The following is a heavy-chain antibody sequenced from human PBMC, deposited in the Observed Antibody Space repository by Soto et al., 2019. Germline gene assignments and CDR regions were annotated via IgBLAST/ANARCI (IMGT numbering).Heavy chain of an antibody. V-gene: IGHV3-33*01. CDR1: GFTFSSYG. Sequence: PGGSLRLSCAASGFTFSSYGMHWVRQAPGKGLEWVAVIWYDGSNKYYADSVKGRFTISRDNSKNTLYLQMNSLRAEDTAVYYCAGDRGWGQQLARGDAFDIWGQGTMVTVSS. D-gene: IGHD6-13*01. CDR3: AGDRGWGQQLARGDAFDI. CDR2: IWYDGSNK. J-gene: IGHJ3*02.